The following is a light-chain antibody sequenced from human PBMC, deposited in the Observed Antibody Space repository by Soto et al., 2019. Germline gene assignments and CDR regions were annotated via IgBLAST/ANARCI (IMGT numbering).Light chain of an antibody. J-gene: IGKJ1*01. CDR1: QSFSSSY. V-gene: IGKV3-20*01. Sequence: EIVLTQSPGTLSLCPGERATLSFRASQSFSSSYLAWYQQKPGQAPRLLIYGASSRATGIPDRFSGSGSGTDFTLTVSRLEPEDFAVYYCQQYGSSPWTFGQGTKVDIK. CDR3: QQYGSSPWT. CDR2: GAS.